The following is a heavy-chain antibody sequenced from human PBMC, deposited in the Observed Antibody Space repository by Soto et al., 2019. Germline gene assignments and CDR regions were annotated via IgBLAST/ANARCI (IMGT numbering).Heavy chain of an antibody. CDR2: IRSNTYGGAT. CDR1: GCTFGDYA. CDR3: ARRKYLDY. V-gene: IGHV3-49*03. Sequence: GGSLRFSCTTSGCTFGDYAMSWFRQAPGKGLEWIGYIRSNTYGGATEYAASVKGRFTISRDDSKRVAHLQMNSLETEDTAVYFCARRKYLDYWGQGTLVTVSS. D-gene: IGHD6-6*01. J-gene: IGHJ4*02.